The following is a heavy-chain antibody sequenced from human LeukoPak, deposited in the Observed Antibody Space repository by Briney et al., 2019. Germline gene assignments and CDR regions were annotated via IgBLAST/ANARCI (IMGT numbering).Heavy chain of an antibody. Sequence: PGGSLRLSCAASGFTFSSYGMHWVRQAPGKGLAWVAVIWYDGSNKYYADSVKGRFTISRDNSKNTLYLQMNSLRAEDTAVYYCARGLLWSGYYNDRCYFDYWGQGTLVTVSS. CDR3: ARGLLWSGYYNDRCYFDY. CDR1: GFTFSSYG. V-gene: IGHV3-33*01. CDR2: IWYDGSNK. J-gene: IGHJ4*02. D-gene: IGHD3-3*01.